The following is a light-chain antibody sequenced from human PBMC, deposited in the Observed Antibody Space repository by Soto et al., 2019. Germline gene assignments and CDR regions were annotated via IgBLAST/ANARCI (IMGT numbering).Light chain of an antibody. V-gene: IGKV3-15*01. CDR3: HQYENWPQT. CDR2: RAS. J-gene: IGKJ1*01. Sequence: EIVMTQSPAPLSVSPGERATPSCRASQSISSNLAWYQQKLGQAPRLLIYRASTRATGIPARFSGSGSGTECTLTISSLQSEDVALYYCHQYENWPQTLRQGTKVDIK. CDR1: QSISSN.